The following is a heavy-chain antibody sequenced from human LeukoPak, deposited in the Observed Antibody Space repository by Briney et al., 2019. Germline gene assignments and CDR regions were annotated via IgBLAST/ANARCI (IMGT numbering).Heavy chain of an antibody. J-gene: IGHJ4*02. V-gene: IGHV3-7*01. CDR2: INQDGSVK. CDR1: GFSFSTYW. CDR3: TRYFDF. Sequence: PGGSLRLSCAASGFSFSTYWMNWVRQAPGKGLEWVGNINQDGSVKHYVDSVRGRFTISRDNAPNSVYLQMNAIRVEDTAVYYCTRYFDFWGQGTLVTASS.